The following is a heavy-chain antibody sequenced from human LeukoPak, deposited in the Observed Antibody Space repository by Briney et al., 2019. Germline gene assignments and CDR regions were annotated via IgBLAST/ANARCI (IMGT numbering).Heavy chain of an antibody. Sequence: MPSETLSLTCTVSGGSISSSTYYWAWIRQSPGKGLEWIGSITYSGSTYYNPSLESRVTISVDTSKNQFSLRLISVTAVDTAVYCCARQGVGATDCWGQGTLVTVSS. CDR3: ARQGVGATDC. J-gene: IGHJ4*02. V-gene: IGHV4-39*01. D-gene: IGHD1-26*01. CDR2: ITYSGST. CDR1: GGSISSSTYY.